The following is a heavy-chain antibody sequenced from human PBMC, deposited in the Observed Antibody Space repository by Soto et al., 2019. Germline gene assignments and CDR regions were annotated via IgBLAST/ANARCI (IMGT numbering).Heavy chain of an antibody. V-gene: IGHV1-69*13. D-gene: IGHD6-13*01. CDR2: IIPIFGTA. Sequence: ASVKVSCKASGGTFSSYAISWVRQAPGQGLEWMGGIIPIFGTANYAQKFQGRVTITADESTRTAYMELSSLRSEATAVSYCARELAGSSWSYWGQGTLVTVSS. CDR3: ARELAGSSWSY. CDR1: GGTFSSYA. J-gene: IGHJ4*02.